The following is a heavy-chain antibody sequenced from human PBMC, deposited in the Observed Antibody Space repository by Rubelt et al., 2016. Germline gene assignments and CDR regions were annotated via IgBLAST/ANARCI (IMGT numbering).Heavy chain of an antibody. CDR3: AREQETTVTIEGVLGY. Sequence: QVQLVQSGAEVKKPGASVKVSCKASGYTFTSYYMHWVRQAPGQGLEWMGIINPSGGSTRYVQKFQGRVTITRDTSTSTVYMELSSLRSEDTAVYYCAREQETTVTIEGVLGYWGQGTLVTVSS. CDR2: INPSGGST. CDR1: GYTFTSYY. J-gene: IGHJ4*02. V-gene: IGHV1-46*01. D-gene: IGHD4-17*01.